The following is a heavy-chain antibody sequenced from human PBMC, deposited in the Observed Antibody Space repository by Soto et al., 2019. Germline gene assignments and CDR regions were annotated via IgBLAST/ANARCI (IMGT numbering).Heavy chain of an antibody. CDR1: GFTFSSYG. Sequence: QVQLVESGGGVVQPGRSLRLSCAASGFTFSSYGMHWVRQAPGKGLEWVAVIWYDGSNKYYADSVKGRFTISRDNSKNSLYLQMNSLRAEDTAVYYCARDNWSYPFLAHCYYGMDVWGQGTTVTVSS. CDR3: ARDNWSYPFLAHCYYGMDV. J-gene: IGHJ6*02. V-gene: IGHV3-33*01. CDR2: IWYDGSNK. D-gene: IGHD1-7*01.